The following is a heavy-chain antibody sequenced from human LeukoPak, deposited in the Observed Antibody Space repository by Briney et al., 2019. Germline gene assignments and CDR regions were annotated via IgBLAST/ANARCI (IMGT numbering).Heavy chain of an antibody. CDR2: IYYSGST. D-gene: IGHD6-19*01. CDR1: GGSISSYY. Sequence: PSETLSLTCTVSGGSISSYYWSWTRQPPGKGLEWIGYIYYSGSTNYNPSLKSRVTISVDTSKNQFSLRLSSVTAADTAVYYCARFAPGQWLVDYWGQGTLVTVSS. V-gene: IGHV4-59*01. CDR3: ARFAPGQWLVDY. J-gene: IGHJ4*02.